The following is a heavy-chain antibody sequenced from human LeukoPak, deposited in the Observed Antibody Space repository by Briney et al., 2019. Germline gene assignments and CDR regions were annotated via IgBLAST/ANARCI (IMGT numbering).Heavy chain of an antibody. Sequence: GGSLRLSCAASGFTFNNYWMHWVRQAPGKGLVWVSRINSDGSSTTYADSVKGRFTISRDNAKNTLYLQMNSLGAEDTAVYYCANGYSSIYYNALDIRGQGTMVTVSS. CDR1: GFTFNNYW. CDR3: ANGYSSIYYNALDI. V-gene: IGHV3-74*01. CDR2: INSDGSST. J-gene: IGHJ3*02. D-gene: IGHD6-13*01.